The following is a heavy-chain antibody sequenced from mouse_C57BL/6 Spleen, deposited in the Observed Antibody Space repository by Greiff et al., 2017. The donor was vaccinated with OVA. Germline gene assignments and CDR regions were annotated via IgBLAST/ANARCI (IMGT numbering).Heavy chain of an antibody. J-gene: IGHJ4*01. CDR3: TRGITTVVADGYAMDY. Sequence: VQLQQSGAELVRPGASVTLSCKASGYTFTDYEMHWVKQTPVHGLEWIGAIVPETGGTAYNQKFKGKAILTADKSSSTAYMELRSLTSEDSAVYYCTRGITTVVADGYAMDYWGQGTSVTVSS. D-gene: IGHD1-1*01. CDR1: GYTFTDYE. V-gene: IGHV1-15*01. CDR2: IVPETGGT.